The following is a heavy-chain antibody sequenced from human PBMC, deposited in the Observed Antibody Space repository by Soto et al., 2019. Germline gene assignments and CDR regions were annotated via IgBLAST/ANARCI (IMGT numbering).Heavy chain of an antibody. J-gene: IGHJ4*02. D-gene: IGHD3-22*01. Sequence: ASVKVSCKASGFTFTSSAMQWVRQARGQRLEWIGWIVVGSGNTNYAQKFQERVTITRDMSTSTAYMELSSLRSEDTAVYYCAADWDYYDSSGYSLWGQGTLVTVSS. V-gene: IGHV1-58*02. CDR3: AADWDYYDSSGYSL. CDR1: GFTFTSSA. CDR2: IVVGSGNT.